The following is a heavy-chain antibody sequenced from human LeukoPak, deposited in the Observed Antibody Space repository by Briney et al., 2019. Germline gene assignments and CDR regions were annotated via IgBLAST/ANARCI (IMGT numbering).Heavy chain of an antibody. CDR3: AKDDAARIAVAGTGFDY. V-gene: IGHV3-23*01. J-gene: IGHJ4*02. CDR1: GFTFSSYS. CDR2: ISGSGGST. D-gene: IGHD6-19*01. Sequence: GGSLRLSCAASGFTFSSYSMNWVRQAPGKGLEWVSAISGSGGSTYYADSVKGRFTISRDNSKNTLYLQMNSLRAEDTAVYYCAKDDAARIAVAGTGFDYWGQGTLVTVSS.